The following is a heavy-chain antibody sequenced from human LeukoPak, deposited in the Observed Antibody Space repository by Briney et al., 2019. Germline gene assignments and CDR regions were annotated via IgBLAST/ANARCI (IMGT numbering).Heavy chain of an antibody. Sequence: SVKVSCKASGGTFSSYAISWVRQAPGQGLEWMGGIIPIFGTANYAQKLQGRVTITADESTSTAYLELSSLRSEDTAVYYCASGIAAAGNLDAFDIWGQGTMVTVSS. D-gene: IGHD6-13*01. CDR1: GGTFSSYA. CDR3: ASGIAAAGNLDAFDI. J-gene: IGHJ3*02. CDR2: IIPIFGTA. V-gene: IGHV1-69*13.